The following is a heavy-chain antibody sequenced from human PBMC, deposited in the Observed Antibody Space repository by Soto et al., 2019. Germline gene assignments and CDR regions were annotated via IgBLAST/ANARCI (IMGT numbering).Heavy chain of an antibody. D-gene: IGHD1-1*01. CDR2: INHSGST. Sequence: SETLSLTCAVYGVSFSGYYWSWIRQPPGKGLEWIGEINHSGSTNYNPSLKSRVTTSVDTSKNQFSLKLSSVTATDTAVYYCARDNWSDAFDIWGQGTMVTVSS. CDR3: ARDNWSDAFDI. CDR1: GVSFSGYY. J-gene: IGHJ3*02. V-gene: IGHV4-34*01.